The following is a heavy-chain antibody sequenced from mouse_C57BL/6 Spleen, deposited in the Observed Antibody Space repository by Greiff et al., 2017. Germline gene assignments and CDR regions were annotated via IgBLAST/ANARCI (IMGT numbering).Heavy chain of an antibody. CDR2: INPNNGGT. J-gene: IGHJ2*01. V-gene: IGHV1-26*01. D-gene: IGHD1-2*01. Sequence: EVQLQQSGPELVKPGASVKISCKASGYTFTDYYMNWVKQSHGKSLEWIGDINPNNGGTSYNQKFKGKATLTVDKSSSTAYMELRSLTSEDSAVXYCARTTTADYWGQGTTLTVSS. CDR1: GYTFTDYY. CDR3: ARTTTADY.